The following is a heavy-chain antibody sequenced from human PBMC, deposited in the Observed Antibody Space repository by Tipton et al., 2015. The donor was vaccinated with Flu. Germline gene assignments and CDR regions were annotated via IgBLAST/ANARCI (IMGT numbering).Heavy chain of an antibody. J-gene: IGHJ4*02. Sequence: SLRLSCAASGFTFSSYAMSWVRQAPGKGLEWVSAISGSGSNTYYADSVKGRFSTSRDYSKNTLFLQMNSLRVEDTAVYYCSKDGGLWFGESHYWRLRTVVTVSS. D-gene: IGHD3-10*01. CDR3: SKDGGLWFGESHY. V-gene: IGHV3-23*01. CDR2: ISGSGSNT. CDR1: GFTFSSYA.